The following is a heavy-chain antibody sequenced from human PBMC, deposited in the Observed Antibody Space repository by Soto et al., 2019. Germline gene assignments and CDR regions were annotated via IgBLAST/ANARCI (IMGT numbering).Heavy chain of an antibody. D-gene: IGHD2-21*02. CDR1: GGSISSYY. J-gene: IGHJ6*02. V-gene: IGHV4-59*01. CDR3: ARDLWGYCGTDCYPLDV. Sequence: NPSETLALTCTVSGGSISSYYWSWIRQPPGKGLEWIGYMYNTGSTVYNPSLKSRVTISVDTSKNQFYLKVNSVTAADTAVYYCARDLWGYCGTDCYPLDVWGQGTTVTVS. CDR2: MYNTGST.